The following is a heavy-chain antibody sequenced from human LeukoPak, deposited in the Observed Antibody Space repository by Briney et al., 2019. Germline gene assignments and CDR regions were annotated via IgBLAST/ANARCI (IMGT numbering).Heavy chain of an antibody. J-gene: IGHJ5*02. CDR3: ARHECSGGSCRNWFDP. V-gene: IGHV4-39*01. Sequence: SSETLSLTCTVSGGSISSSSYYWGWIRQPPGKGLEWIGSIYYSGSTYYNPSLKSRVTISVDTSKNQFSLKLSSVTAADTAVYYCARHECSGGSCRNWFDPWGQGTLVTVSS. CDR2: IYYSGST. D-gene: IGHD2-15*01. CDR1: GGSISSSSYY.